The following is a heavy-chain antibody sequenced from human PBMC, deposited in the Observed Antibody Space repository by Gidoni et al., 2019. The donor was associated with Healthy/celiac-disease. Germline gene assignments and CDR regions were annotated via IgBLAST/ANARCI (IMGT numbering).Heavy chain of an antibody. V-gene: IGHV1-69*01. CDR2: VIPILGTA. CDR3: ASAYCSSTSCYKGVFDY. J-gene: IGHJ4*02. Sequence: QVQLVQSGAEVKTPWPSVKVSCMASVRTFCRYAISWVRQAPGQRLECMGGVIPILGTANYAQKFQGRGTITAVESTITAYMELSSLRSEDTAVYYCASAYCSSTSCYKGVFDYWGQGTLVNVSS. CDR1: VRTFCRYA. D-gene: IGHD2-2*02.